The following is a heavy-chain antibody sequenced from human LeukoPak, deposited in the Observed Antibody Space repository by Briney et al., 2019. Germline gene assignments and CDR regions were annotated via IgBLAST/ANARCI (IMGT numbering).Heavy chain of an antibody. Sequence: ASVKVSCKASGYTFTGYYMHWVRQAPGQGLEWMGWINPNSGGTNYAQKFQGRVTMTRNTSISTAYMELSSLRSEDTAVYYCARGRPYLTFDYWGQGTLVTVSS. CDR3: ARGRPYLTFDY. V-gene: IGHV1-2*02. CDR2: INPNSGGT. J-gene: IGHJ4*02. CDR1: GYTFTGYY. D-gene: IGHD4/OR15-4a*01.